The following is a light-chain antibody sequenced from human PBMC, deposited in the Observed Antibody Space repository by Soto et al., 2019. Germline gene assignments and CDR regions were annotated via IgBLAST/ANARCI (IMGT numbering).Light chain of an antibody. J-gene: IGKJ3*01. CDR3: QQYGSTLFT. CDR1: QSVSSKY. Sequence: EIVLTQSPGTVSLSPGERATLSCRASQSVSSKYLAWCQQKPGEAPRVLIYGTSIRASGVPERFSGGGSGTDFTLAITRLEPEDFAVYYCQQYGSTLFTFGPATKVDFK. V-gene: IGKV3-20*01. CDR2: GTS.